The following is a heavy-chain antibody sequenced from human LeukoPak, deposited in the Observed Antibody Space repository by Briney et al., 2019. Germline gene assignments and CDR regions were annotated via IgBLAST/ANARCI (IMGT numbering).Heavy chain of an antibody. J-gene: IGHJ4*02. Sequence: GGSLRLSCATSGFTFTSYTMSWVRPAPGKGLEWVSSISLTGSYINYADSVKGQFIISRDNAKNSLYLQMNSLRVEDTAVYYCAAYSSGKFDYWGQGTLVTVSS. CDR1: GFTFTSYT. CDR3: AAYSSGKFDY. V-gene: IGHV3-21*01. D-gene: IGHD6-19*01. CDR2: ISLTGSYI.